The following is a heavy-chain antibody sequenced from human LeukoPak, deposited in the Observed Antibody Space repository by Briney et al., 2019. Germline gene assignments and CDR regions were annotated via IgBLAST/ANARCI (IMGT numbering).Heavy chain of an antibody. CDR1: GGTFNNYA. Sequence: SVKVSCKASGGTFNNYAISWVRQAPGQGLEWAGGIIPIFGTTKYEQKFQGRVTITADESTRTAYMELSSLRSEDTAVYYCASQDIVVVPAAPPYYYYPLDVWGQGTTVTVSS. CDR2: IIPIFGTT. V-gene: IGHV1-69*13. J-gene: IGHJ6*02. CDR3: ASQDIVVVPAAPPYYYYPLDV. D-gene: IGHD2-2*01.